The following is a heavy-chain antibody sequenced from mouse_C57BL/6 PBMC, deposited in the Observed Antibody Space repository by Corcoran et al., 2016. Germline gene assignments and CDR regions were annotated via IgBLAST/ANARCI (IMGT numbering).Heavy chain of an antibody. CDR1: GYSITSGYY. D-gene: IGHD1-1*01. CDR2: ISYDGSN. CDR3: ARVPYYGSSLDAMDY. Sequence: DVQLQESGPGLVKPSQSLSLTCSVTGYSITSGYYWNWIRQFPGNKLEWMGYISYDGSNNYNPSLKNRISITRDTSKNQFFLKLNSVTTEDTATYYCARVPYYGSSLDAMDYWGQGTSVTVSS. V-gene: IGHV3-6*01. J-gene: IGHJ4*01.